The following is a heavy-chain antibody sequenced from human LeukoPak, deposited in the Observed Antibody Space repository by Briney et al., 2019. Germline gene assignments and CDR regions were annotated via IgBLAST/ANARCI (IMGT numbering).Heavy chain of an antibody. CDR3: ARDNDFWSGYYYFDY. Sequence: GGSLRLSCAASGFTFSSYAMHWVRQAPGKGLEWVSSISSSSSYIYYADSVKGRFTISRDNAKNSLYLQMNSLRAEDTAVYYCARDNDFWSGYYYFDYWGQGTLVTVSS. CDR1: GFTFSSYA. CDR2: ISSSSSYI. V-gene: IGHV3-21*01. D-gene: IGHD3-3*01. J-gene: IGHJ4*02.